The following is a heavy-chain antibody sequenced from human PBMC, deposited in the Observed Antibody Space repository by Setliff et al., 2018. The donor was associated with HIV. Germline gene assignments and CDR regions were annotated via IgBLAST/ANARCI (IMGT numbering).Heavy chain of an antibody. J-gene: IGHJ4*02. D-gene: IGHD4-17*01. CDR1: GFSFGSNW. CDR3: ARIPYSDSFFDS. Sequence: GGSLRLSCAASGFSFGSNWMSWVRQAPGKGLEWVANIKQDGSDKYYVDSVKGRFIISRDNAKNSVYLQMNCLRAEDTAVYYCARIPYSDSFFDSWGQGTLVTVSS. CDR2: IKQDGSDK. V-gene: IGHV3-7*03.